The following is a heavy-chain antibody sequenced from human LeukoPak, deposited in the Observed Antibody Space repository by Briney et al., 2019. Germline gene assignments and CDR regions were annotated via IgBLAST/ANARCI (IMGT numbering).Heavy chain of an antibody. CDR3: ARASGSTVVNQSFDY. CDR2: FSYSGNT. Sequence: SETLSLTCTVSGGSISSSYWSWLRQPPGKGLEWIGHFSYSGNTNYNPSRKSRVTISVDTSKIQFSLKLNSVTAADTAVYYCARASGSTVVNQSFDYWGQGTLVTVSS. J-gene: IGHJ4*02. V-gene: IGHV4-59*01. D-gene: IGHD4-23*01. CDR1: GGSISSSY.